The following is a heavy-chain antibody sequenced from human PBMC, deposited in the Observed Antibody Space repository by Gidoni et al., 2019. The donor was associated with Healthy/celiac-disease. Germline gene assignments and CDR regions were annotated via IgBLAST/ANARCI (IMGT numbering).Heavy chain of an antibody. CDR2: MNPNSGNT. D-gene: IGHD3-3*01. CDR3: ARMGMLRFLEWAGGYYYGMDV. J-gene: IGHJ6*02. V-gene: IGHV1-8*01. Sequence: QVQLVQSGAEVKNPGASVKVSCKASGYTFTSSYIHWVRQATGQGLEWMGWMNPNSGNTGYAQKFQGRVTMTRNTSISTAYMELSSLRSEDTAVYYCARMGMLRFLEWAGGYYYGMDVWGQGTTVTVSS. CDR1: GYTFTSSY.